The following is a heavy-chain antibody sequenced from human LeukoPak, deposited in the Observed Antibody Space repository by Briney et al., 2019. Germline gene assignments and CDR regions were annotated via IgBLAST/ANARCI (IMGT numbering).Heavy chain of an antibody. CDR2: IYHSGST. Sequence: SETLSLTCTVSGYSISSGYYWGWIRQPPGKGLEWIGSIYHSGSTYYNPSLKSRVTISVDTSKNQFSLKLSSVTAADTAVYYCARTKSEWLPDAFDIWGQGTMVTVSS. J-gene: IGHJ3*02. D-gene: IGHD3-3*01. CDR1: GYSISSGYY. V-gene: IGHV4-38-2*02. CDR3: ARTKSEWLPDAFDI.